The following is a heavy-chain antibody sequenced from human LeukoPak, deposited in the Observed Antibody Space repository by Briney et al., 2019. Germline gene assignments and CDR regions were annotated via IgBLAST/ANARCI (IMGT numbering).Heavy chain of an antibody. D-gene: IGHD6-13*01. Sequence: SETLSLTCAVSGGSISSGGYSWSWIRQPPGKGLEWIGYIYHSGSTYYNPSLKSRVTISVDRSKNQFSLKLSSVTAADTAVYYCARARSAVGAAAGFDYWGQGTLVTVSS. V-gene: IGHV4-30-2*01. CDR3: ARARSAVGAAAGFDY. CDR1: GGSISSGGYS. J-gene: IGHJ4*02. CDR2: IYHSGST.